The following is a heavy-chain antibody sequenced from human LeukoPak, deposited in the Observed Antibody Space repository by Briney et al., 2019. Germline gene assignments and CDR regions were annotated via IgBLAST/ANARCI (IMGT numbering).Heavy chain of an antibody. CDR2: ISYDGSNK. Sequence: GGSLRLSCAASGFTSSSYAMHWVRQAPGKGLEWVAVISYDGSNKYYADSVKGRFTISRDNSKNTLYLQMNSLRAEDTAVYYCARDPTEASQYYYDSSGYLDYWGQGTLVTVSS. D-gene: IGHD3-22*01. V-gene: IGHV3-30*01. CDR3: ARDPTEASQYYYDSSGYLDY. J-gene: IGHJ4*02. CDR1: GFTSSSYA.